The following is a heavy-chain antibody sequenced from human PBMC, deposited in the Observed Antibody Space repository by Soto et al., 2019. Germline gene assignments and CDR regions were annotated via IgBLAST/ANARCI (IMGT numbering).Heavy chain of an antibody. CDR2: ISGSGGST. D-gene: IGHD6-19*01. Sequence: GGPLRLPRATYGFSFSISAMSWVRHAQGKGLEWVSAISGSGGSTYYAGSVKGRFTISRDNSKNTLYLQMNSLRAEDTAAYYCAKCVGSSGCYYMDVWGKGTTVTVSS. CDR3: AKCVGSSGCYYMDV. V-gene: IGHV3-23*01. J-gene: IGHJ6*03. CDR1: GFSFSISA.